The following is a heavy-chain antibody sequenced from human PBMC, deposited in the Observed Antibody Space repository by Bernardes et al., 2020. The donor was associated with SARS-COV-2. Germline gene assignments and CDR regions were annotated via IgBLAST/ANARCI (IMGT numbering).Heavy chain of an antibody. Sequence: GGSLSLTCAASGFTFSSYGMHWVRQAPGKGLEWVAVISYDGSNKYYADSVKGRFTISRDNSKNTLYLQMNSLRAEDTAVYYCAKDSGRPIAVAGTGWFDPWGQGTLVTVSS. CDR1: GFTFSSYG. D-gene: IGHD6-19*01. CDR2: ISYDGSNK. J-gene: IGHJ5*02. CDR3: AKDSGRPIAVAGTGWFDP. V-gene: IGHV3-30*18.